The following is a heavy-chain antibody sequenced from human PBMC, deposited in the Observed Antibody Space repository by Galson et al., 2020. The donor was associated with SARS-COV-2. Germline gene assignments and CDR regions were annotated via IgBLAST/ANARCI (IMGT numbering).Heavy chain of an antibody. CDR2: IYSGGST. CDR3: ARDDVYYYDSSEYMDV. CDR1: GFTVSSNY. Sequence: GESLKISCAASGFTVSSNYMSWVRQAPGKGLEWVSVIYSGGSTYYADSVKGRFTISRDNSKNTLYLQMNSLRAEDTAVYYCARDDVYYYDSSEYMDVWGKGTTVTVSS. J-gene: IGHJ6*03. V-gene: IGHV3-66*01. D-gene: IGHD3-22*01.